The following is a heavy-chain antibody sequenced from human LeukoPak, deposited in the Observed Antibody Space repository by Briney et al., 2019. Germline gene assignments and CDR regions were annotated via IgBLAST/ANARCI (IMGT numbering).Heavy chain of an antibody. CDR3: ARDKTQSPIDYYYMDV. Sequence: ASVKVSCKASGYTFTGYYMHWVRQAPGQGLEWMGWINPNSGGTNYAQKFQGRVTMTRDTSISTAYMELSRLRSDDTAVYYCARDKTQSPIDYYYMDVWGKGTTVTVSS. V-gene: IGHV1-2*02. J-gene: IGHJ6*03. CDR2: INPNSGGT. CDR1: GYTFTGYY.